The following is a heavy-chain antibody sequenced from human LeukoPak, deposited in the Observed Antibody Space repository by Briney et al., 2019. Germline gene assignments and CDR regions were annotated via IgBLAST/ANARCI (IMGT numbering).Heavy chain of an antibody. CDR1: GFTFSSYA. J-gene: IGHJ4*02. CDR3: ARDLAAAGSV. D-gene: IGHD6-13*01. CDR2: ISYDGSNK. Sequence: GGSLRLSCAASGFTFSSYAMHWVRQAPGKGLEWVAVISYDGSNKYYADSVKGRFTISRDNSKNTLYLQMNSLRAEATAVYYCARDLAAAGSVWGQGTLVTVSS. V-gene: IGHV3-30-3*01.